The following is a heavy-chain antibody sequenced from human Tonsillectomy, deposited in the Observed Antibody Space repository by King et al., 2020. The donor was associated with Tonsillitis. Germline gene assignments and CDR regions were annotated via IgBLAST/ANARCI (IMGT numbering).Heavy chain of an antibody. CDR1: GYSFTSHW. CDR3: ARRTGAAYWYFDL. D-gene: IGHD2-8*02. V-gene: IGHV5-51*01. CDR2: IYPGDSDT. Sequence: QLVQSGAEVKKPGESLKISCKGSGYSFTSHWIGWVRQMPGKGLEWMGIIYPGDSDTRYSPSFQGQVTISADKSISTAYLQWSSLKASDTAIDYCARRTGAAYWYFDLWGRGTLVTVSS. J-gene: IGHJ2*01.